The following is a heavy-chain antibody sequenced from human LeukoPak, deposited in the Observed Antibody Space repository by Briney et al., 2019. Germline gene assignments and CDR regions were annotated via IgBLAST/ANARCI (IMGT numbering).Heavy chain of an antibody. V-gene: IGHV3-7*01. Sequence: GGSLRLSCAVSGFTFSMYRMIWARHARGEGREWVANIKQDGSERYHVDSERGRFTISRDNAKNSLFLQMNSLRAEDTAVYYCATMGLEPLPYYFDYWGQGTLVTVSS. D-gene: IGHD1-1*01. J-gene: IGHJ4*02. CDR3: ATMGLEPLPYYFDY. CDR2: IKQDGSER. CDR1: GFTFSMYR.